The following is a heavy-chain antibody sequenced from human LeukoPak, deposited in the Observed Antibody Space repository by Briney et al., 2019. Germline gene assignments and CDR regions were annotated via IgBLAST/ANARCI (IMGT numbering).Heavy chain of an antibody. CDR3: GRGVPRLHMMVVVLTSAAFYFDY. D-gene: IGHD3-22*01. CDR2: ISTTGST. V-gene: IGHV4-4*07. Sequence: SDTLSLTCTVSGASISDYYWSWIRQSAGKGLEWIGRISTTGSTYYNPSFQSRVTMSADPSKTLFFLRLRSVTAADTAVYYCGRGVPRLHMMVVVLTSAAFYFDYWGQGALVTVSP. J-gene: IGHJ4*02. CDR1: GASISDYY.